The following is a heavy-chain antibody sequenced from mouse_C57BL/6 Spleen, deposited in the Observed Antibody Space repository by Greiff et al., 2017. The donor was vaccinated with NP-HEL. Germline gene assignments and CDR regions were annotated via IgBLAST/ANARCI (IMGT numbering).Heavy chain of an antibody. D-gene: IGHD2-3*01. CDR1: GYTFTSYW. J-gene: IGHJ4*01. V-gene: IGHV1-72*01. CDR3: ARVYDGYYDAMDY. CDR2: IDPNSGGT. Sequence: QVHVKQPGAELVKPGASVKLSCKASGYTFTSYWMHWVKQRPGRGLEWIGRIDPNSGGTKYNEKFKSKATLTVDKPSSTAYMQLSSLTSEDSAVYYCARVYDGYYDAMDYWGQGTSVTVSS.